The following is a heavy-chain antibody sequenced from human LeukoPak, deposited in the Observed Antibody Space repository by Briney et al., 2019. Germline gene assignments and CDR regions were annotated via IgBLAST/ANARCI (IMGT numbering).Heavy chain of an antibody. CDR1: GGSISSGSYY. CDR3: ARGPSGYHNT. CDR2: IYYSGST. D-gene: IGHD5-12*01. J-gene: IGHJ4*02. Sequence: SETLSLTCTVSGGSISSGSYYWSWIRQPAGKGLEWIGYIYYSGSTNYNPSLKSRVTISVDTSKNQFSLKLSSVTAADTAVYYCARGPSGYHNTGGQGTLVTVSS. V-gene: IGHV4-61*10.